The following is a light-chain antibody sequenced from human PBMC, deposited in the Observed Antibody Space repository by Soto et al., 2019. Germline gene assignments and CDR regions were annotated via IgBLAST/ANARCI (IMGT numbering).Light chain of an antibody. Sequence: DIMVTQSPDSLAVSLGERATINCKSSQRVLYSSNNNNYLAWYQQKPGQPPKLLIYWASTRESGVPDRFSGSGSGTDFTLTISSLQAEDVAVYYCQQYFSTPWTFGQGKKVEI. J-gene: IGKJ1*01. CDR2: WAS. CDR1: QRVLYSSNNNNY. CDR3: QQYFSTPWT. V-gene: IGKV4-1*01.